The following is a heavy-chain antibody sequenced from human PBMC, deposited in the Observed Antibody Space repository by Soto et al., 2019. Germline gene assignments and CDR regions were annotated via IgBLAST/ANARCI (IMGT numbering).Heavy chain of an antibody. Sequence: GGSLRLSCAASGFTFDDYAMHWVRQAPGKGLEWVSGISWNSGSIDYADSVKGRFTISRDNSKNTLYLQMNSLRAEDTAVYYCARDSVRYYYYYMDVWGKGTTVTVSS. CDR1: GFTFDDYA. V-gene: IGHV3-9*01. CDR3: ARDSVRYYYYYMDV. CDR2: ISWNSGSI. J-gene: IGHJ6*03.